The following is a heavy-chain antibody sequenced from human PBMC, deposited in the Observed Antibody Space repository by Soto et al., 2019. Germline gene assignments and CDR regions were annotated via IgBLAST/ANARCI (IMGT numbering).Heavy chain of an antibody. J-gene: IGHJ6*03. Sequence: QVQLVQSGAEVKEPGASVTVSCRASGDRFTDYYMHWVRQAPGQGLEWMGWINPNSGVKKYAQKFQGWVTMTRDTSIRTVYMQLSRLRFADTAIYYCARESGGATATLDYYYFYMDVWGTGTTVTVSS. D-gene: IGHD5-12*01. CDR1: GDRFTDYY. CDR3: ARESGGATATLDYYYFYMDV. CDR2: INPNSGVK. V-gene: IGHV1-2*04.